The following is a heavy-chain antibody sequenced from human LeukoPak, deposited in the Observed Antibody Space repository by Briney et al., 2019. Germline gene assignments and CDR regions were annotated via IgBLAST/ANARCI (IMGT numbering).Heavy chain of an antibody. J-gene: IGHJ4*02. CDR2: ISGYNGYT. D-gene: IGHD3-9*01. CDR1: GYTFRSYG. CDR3: AILRTTVRYFDWSLLPFDY. Sequence: GASVKVSCKASGYTFRSYGISWVRKAPGQGLEWMGWISGYNGYTHYAQKVQGRVTMTTDTSTSTVYMELRSLRSDDTAVYYCAILRTTVRYFDWSLLPFDYWGQGTLVTASS. V-gene: IGHV1-18*01.